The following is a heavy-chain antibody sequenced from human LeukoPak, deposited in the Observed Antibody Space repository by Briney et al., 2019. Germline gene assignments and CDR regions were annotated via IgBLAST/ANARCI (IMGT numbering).Heavy chain of an antibody. D-gene: IGHD1-26*01. V-gene: IGHV3-21*01. J-gene: IGHJ4*02. CDR1: GFTFSNYA. CDR2: ISSNGNYK. CDR3: AREDRELFDY. Sequence: GGSLRLSCAASGFTFSNYAMHWVRQAPGKGLEWVSSISSNGNYKYYADSVRGRFTISRDNAKNSLYLQMNSLRAEDTAVYYCAREDRELFDYWGQGTLVTVSS.